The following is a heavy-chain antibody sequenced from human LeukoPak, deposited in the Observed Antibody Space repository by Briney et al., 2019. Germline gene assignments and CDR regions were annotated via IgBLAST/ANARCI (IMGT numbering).Heavy chain of an antibody. Sequence: GGSLRLSCAASGFTFSSYGMSWVRQAPGKGLEWVSAISGSGGSAYYADSVKGRFTISRDNSKNTLYLQMNGLRAEDTAVYYCARGALDAATPFDSWGQGTPVTVSS. D-gene: IGHD2-15*01. CDR3: ARGALDAATPFDS. CDR1: GFTFSSYG. CDR2: ISGSGGSA. V-gene: IGHV3-23*01. J-gene: IGHJ5*01.